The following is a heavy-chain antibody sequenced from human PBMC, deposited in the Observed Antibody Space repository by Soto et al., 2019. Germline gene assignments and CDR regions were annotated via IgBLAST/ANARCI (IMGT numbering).Heavy chain of an antibody. CDR2: IGSSGSTI. V-gene: IGHV3-11*01. CDR1: VFTFSDYY. CDR3: ARAGGSGWSLDF. D-gene: IGHD6-19*01. J-gene: IGHJ4*02. Sequence: QVYLVESGGGLVKPGGSLRLSCEASVFTFSDYYMTWIRQAPGKGLEWVAHIGSSGSTINHADSVKGRFTISRDNAKNSLYLQMNSLRDDDTAVYCCARAGGSGWSLDFWGQGTLVTVSS.